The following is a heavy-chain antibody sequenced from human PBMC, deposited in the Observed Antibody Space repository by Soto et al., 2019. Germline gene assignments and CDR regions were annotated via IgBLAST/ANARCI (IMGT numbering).Heavy chain of an antibody. CDR3: ARDSYSYGYLVSNWFDP. J-gene: IGHJ5*02. Sequence: ASVKVSCKASGYTFTSYGISWVRQAPGQGLEWMGWISAYNGNTNYAQKLQGRVTMTTDTSTSTAYMELRSLRSDDTAVYYCARDSYSYGYLVSNWFDPWGQGTLVTVS. CDR1: GYTFTSYG. D-gene: IGHD5-18*01. V-gene: IGHV1-18*01. CDR2: ISAYNGNT.